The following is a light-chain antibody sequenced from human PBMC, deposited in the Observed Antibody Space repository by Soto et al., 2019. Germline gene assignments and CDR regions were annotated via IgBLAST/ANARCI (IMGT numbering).Light chain of an antibody. J-gene: IGKJ5*01. CDR3: QQYYTWPLT. Sequence: ELVLTQSPGTLSLSPGERATLSCMASQPVNNTLAWYEHKPGQAPRLLIYGASARATGIPVRFSGSGSGTEFTLTISSLQSEDFAVYYCQQYYTWPLTFGQGTRLEI. CDR1: QPVNNT. V-gene: IGKV3-15*01. CDR2: GAS.